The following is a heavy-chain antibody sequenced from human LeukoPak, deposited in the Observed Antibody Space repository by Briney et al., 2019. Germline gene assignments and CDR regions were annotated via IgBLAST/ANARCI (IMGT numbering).Heavy chain of an antibody. V-gene: IGHV3-33*01. CDR3: AREDGAGVGGVIDC. J-gene: IGHJ4*02. CDR2: IWYDGSNK. D-gene: IGHD1-26*01. Sequence: QPGGSLRLSCAASGFTFSNYGMHWVRQAPGKGLEWVAVIWYDGSNKYYADSVKGRFTISRDNSKNTLYLQMNSLRAEDTAVYYCAREDGAGVGGVIDCWGQGTLVTVSS. CDR1: GFTFSNYG.